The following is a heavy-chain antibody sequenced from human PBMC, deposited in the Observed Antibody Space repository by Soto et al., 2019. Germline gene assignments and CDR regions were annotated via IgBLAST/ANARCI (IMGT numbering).Heavy chain of an antibody. CDR3: ARSSISANYFDY. CDR1: GGSISSGGYY. Sequence: QVQLQELGPGLVKPSQTLSITCTVSGGSISSGGYYWGWIRQHPGKGLEWSGYIDYSGSTYYNPSLQTRVNISVDTSNNQFALKLSSVTAADAAVYYCARSSISANYFDYWGQGTLVTVSS. J-gene: IGHJ4*02. V-gene: IGHV4-31*03. CDR2: IDYSGST. D-gene: IGHD2-2*01.